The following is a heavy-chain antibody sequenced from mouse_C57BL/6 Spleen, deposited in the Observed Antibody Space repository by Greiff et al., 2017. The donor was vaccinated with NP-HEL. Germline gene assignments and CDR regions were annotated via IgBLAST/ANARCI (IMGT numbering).Heavy chain of an antibody. CDR1: GFTFSSYA. J-gene: IGHJ3*01. D-gene: IGHD2-12*01. CDR3: ARGTLVYDGFAY. CDR2: ISDGGSYT. Sequence: EVQVVESGGGLVKPGGSLKLSCAASGFTFSSYAMSWVRQTPEKRLEWVATISDGGSYTYYPDNVKGRFTISRDNAKNNLYLQMSHLKSEDTAMYYCARGTLVYDGFAYWGQGTLVTVSA. V-gene: IGHV5-4*01.